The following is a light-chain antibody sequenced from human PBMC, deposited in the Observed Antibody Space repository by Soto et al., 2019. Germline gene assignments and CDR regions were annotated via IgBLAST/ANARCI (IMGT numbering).Light chain of an antibody. CDR1: NIGSKS. J-gene: IGLJ2*01. V-gene: IGLV3-21*04. CDR2: YDT. CDR3: QVWDSSSDHVV. Sequence: SYELTQPPSVSVAPGKTARISCGGNNIGSKSVHWYQQSPGQAPVLVIYYDTDRPSGIPERFSGSNSGNTATLTISRVEAGDEADYYCQVWDSSSDHVVFGGGTQLTVL.